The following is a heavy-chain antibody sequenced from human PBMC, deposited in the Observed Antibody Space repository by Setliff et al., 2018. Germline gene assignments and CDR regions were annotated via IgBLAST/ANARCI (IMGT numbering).Heavy chain of an antibody. CDR2: IYYSGST. V-gene: IGHV4-30-4*08. Sequence: PSETLSLTCTVSGGSISSGDYYWSWIRQPQGKGLEWIGYIYYSGSTYYNPSIKSRVTISVDTSKNQFSLKLSSVTAADTALYYCTVYNTGSSKDHYWGQGTPVTVSS. CDR3: TVYNTGSSKDHY. CDR1: GGSISSGDYY. D-gene: IGHD2-8*02. J-gene: IGHJ4*02.